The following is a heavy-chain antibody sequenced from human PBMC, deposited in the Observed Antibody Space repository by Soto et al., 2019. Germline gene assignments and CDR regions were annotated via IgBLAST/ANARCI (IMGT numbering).Heavy chain of an antibody. CDR2: ISRSGDST. CDR1: GLIFSNYG. D-gene: IGHD3-10*01. J-gene: IGHJ4*02. Sequence: EVQLLESGGGLVQPGGSLRLSCAASGLIFSNYGMSWVRQAPGKGLEWVSGISRSGDSTYYADSVKGRFTMSRDNSKNTLLLQMNSLRAEYTAIYYCAKGGYYGSGSYFSTWYDYWGQGTPVTVSS. CDR3: AKGGYYGSGSYFSTWYDY. V-gene: IGHV3-23*01.